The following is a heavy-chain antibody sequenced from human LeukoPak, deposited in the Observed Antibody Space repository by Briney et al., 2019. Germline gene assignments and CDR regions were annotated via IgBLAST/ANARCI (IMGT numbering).Heavy chain of an antibody. V-gene: IGHV1-18*01. CDR2: ISAYNGNT. J-gene: IGHJ5*02. CDR3: ARDLTTVTGDWFDP. Sequence: ASVKVSCEASGYTFTSYGISWVRQAPGQGLEWMGWISAYNGNTNYAQKLQGRVTMTTDTSTSTAYMELRSLRSDDTAVYYCARDLTTVTGDWFDPWGQGTLVTVSS. D-gene: IGHD4-17*01. CDR1: GYTFTSYG.